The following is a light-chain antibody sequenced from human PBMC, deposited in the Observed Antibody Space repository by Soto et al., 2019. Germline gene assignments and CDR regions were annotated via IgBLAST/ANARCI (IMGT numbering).Light chain of an antibody. CDR3: SSYAGGNNLV. CDR2: EVN. CDR1: SSDVGNYNY. V-gene: IGLV2-8*01. J-gene: IGLJ2*01. Sequence: QPVLTQPPSASGSPGQSVTISCTGTSSDVGNYNYVSWYQQHPGKAPKVMIYEVNKRPSGVPDRFSGSKSGNSASLTVSGLQAEDEAEYYCSSYAGGNNLVFGGGTQLTVL.